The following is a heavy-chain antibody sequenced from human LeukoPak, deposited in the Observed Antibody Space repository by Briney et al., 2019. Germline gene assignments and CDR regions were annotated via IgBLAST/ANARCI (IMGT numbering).Heavy chain of an antibody. CDR2: IYNSGCT. V-gene: IGHV4-31*03. J-gene: IGHJ4*02. CDR3: ARGAPPDS. Sequence: SETLSLTCIVSGASFNTGDYYWNWIRQHPGKGLEWIGYIYNSGCTYYNPSLKSRVTISVDTSKNHFSLRLTSVTAADSAVYYCARGAPPDSWGQGTLVTVSS. CDR1: GASFNTGDYY.